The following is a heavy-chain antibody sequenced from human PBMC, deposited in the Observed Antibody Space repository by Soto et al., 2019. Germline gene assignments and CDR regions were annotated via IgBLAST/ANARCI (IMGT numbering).Heavy chain of an antibody. CDR2: VYYRGRS. D-gene: IGHD4-17*01. CDR1: GGSVTNSSYY. V-gene: IGHV4-39*01. J-gene: IGHJ4*02. Sequence: SETLSLTCTVSGGSVTNSSYYWGWIRQSPGKGLEWIGSVYYRGRSYSKSSVKSRVTISVATSKNRFSLSLNCVTASDTAVYFCVSQRTTVPTHAYFDYWVPGALVTVSS. CDR3: VSQRTTVPTHAYFDY.